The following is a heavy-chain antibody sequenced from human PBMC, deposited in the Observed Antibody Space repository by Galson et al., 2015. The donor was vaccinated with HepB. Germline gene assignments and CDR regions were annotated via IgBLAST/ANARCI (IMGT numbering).Heavy chain of an antibody. V-gene: IGHV1-3*01. J-gene: IGHJ6*02. CDR1: GYTFTSYA. CDR3: ARSTAGYYYYGMDV. CDR2: INAGNGNT. D-gene: IGHD4-17*01. Sequence: SVKVSCKASGYTFTSYAMHWVRQAPGQRLEWMGWINAGNGNTKYSQKFQGRVTITRDTSASTAYMELSSLRSEDTAVYYCARSTAGYYYYGMDVWGQGTTVTVSS.